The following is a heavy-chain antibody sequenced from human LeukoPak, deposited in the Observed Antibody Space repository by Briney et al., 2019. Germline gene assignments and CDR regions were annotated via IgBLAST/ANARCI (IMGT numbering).Heavy chain of an antibody. J-gene: IGHJ5*02. CDR3: VRDYLGESGAGGP. CDR2: ISPSGAST. D-gene: IGHD3-10*01. CDR1: GFTFSSYT. Sequence: GGSLRLPCTGSGFTFSSYTMNWVRQAPGKGLEWVSSISPSGASTFHAESVKGRFTISRDNAKRSLYFQMNALGGDDTAVYYCVRDYLGESGAGGPWGQGTLVTVSS. V-gene: IGHV3-21*01.